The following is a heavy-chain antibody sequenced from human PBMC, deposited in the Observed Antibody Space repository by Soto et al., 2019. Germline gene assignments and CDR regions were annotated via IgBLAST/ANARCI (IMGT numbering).Heavy chain of an antibody. J-gene: IGHJ4*02. Sequence: GGSLRLSCAASGFTFSSSWMHWVRQAPGKGLEWVAVISDDGSDKYYADTVKGRFTISRDNSKKTLYLQMNSLRAEDTAVYYCAKDQNLWSGYYSDYWGPGTLVTVSS. CDR2: ISDDGSDK. V-gene: IGHV3-30*18. CDR1: GFTFSSSW. D-gene: IGHD3-3*01. CDR3: AKDQNLWSGYYSDY.